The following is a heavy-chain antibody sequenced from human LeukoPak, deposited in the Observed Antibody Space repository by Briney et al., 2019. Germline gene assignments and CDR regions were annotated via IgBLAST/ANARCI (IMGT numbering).Heavy chain of an antibody. D-gene: IGHD3-9*01. V-gene: IGHV4-4*02. J-gene: IGHJ5*02. CDR2: IYYSGST. CDR3: ARGIDWLRKGWFDP. Sequence: PSGTLSLTCAVSGDSISNNRWWSWVRQTPGKGLEWIGEIYYSGSTNYNPSLKSRVTILVDKSKNQFSLRLNSVTAADTAIYYCARGIDWLRKGWFDPWGQGTRVTVSS. CDR1: GDSISNNRW.